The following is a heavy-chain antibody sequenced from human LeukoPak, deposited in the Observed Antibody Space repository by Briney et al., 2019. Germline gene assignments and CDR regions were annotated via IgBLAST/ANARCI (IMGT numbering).Heavy chain of an antibody. CDR2: IYPGDSDT. Sequence: GVSLEISWKGSGYSFTSYWIGWVRQLPGKGLEWMGIIYPGDSDTRYSPSFQGQVTISADKSISTAYLQWSSLKASDTAMYYCARILVHAHGAHFDYWGQGTLVTVSS. V-gene: IGHV5-51*01. J-gene: IGHJ4*02. CDR3: ARILVHAHGAHFDY. D-gene: IGHD6-13*01. CDR1: GYSFTSYW.